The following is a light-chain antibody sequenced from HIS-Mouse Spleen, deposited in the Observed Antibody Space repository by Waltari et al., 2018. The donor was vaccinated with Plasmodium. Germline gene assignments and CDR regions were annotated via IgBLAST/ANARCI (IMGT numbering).Light chain of an antibody. CDR2: WGS. CDR3: QQYYSTPYT. V-gene: IGKV4-1*01. Sequence: DIVLTQSPDSLAVSLGERATINCKSSQSVFYSSNNQNYLAWYQQKPGQPPKLLIYWGSTRESGVPDRLSGSGSGTDFTLTISSLQAEDVAVYYCQQYYSTPYTFGQGTKLEIK. J-gene: IGKJ2*01. CDR1: QSVFYSSNNQNY.